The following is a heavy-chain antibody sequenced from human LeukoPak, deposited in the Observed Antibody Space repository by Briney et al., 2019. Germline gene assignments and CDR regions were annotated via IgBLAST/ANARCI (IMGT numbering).Heavy chain of an antibody. D-gene: IGHD6-6*01. CDR2: ISYDGSNK. Sequence: GGSLRLSCAASGFTFSSYAMHWVRRAPGKGLEWVAVISYDGSNKYYADPVKGRATISRDNSKNTLYLQMNSLRAEDTAVYYCAREFSDGQSIHLDYWGQGTLVTVSS. V-gene: IGHV3-30-3*01. CDR3: AREFSDGQSIHLDY. J-gene: IGHJ4*02. CDR1: GFTFSSYA.